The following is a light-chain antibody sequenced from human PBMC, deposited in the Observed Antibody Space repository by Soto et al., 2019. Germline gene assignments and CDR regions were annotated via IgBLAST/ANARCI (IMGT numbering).Light chain of an antibody. V-gene: IGKV3-15*01. CDR1: QSINAH. CDR2: GAP. J-gene: IGKJ1*01. CDR3: QQYNTWLWT. Sequence: EVVMTQSPATLSVSPGERVTLSCRASQSINAHLAWYQQKPGQAPRLLIHGAPTRATGIPARFSGSGFGTEFILTISSLQSKDFAVYYCQQYNTWLWTFGQGTKVEIQ.